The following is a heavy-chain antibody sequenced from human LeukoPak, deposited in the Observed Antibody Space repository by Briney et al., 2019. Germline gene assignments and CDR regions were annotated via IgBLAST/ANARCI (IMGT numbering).Heavy chain of an antibody. J-gene: IGHJ4*02. CDR1: GVSFSGYY. Sequence: PSETLSLTCAVYGVSFSGYYWSWIRQPPGKGLEWIGEINHSGSTNYNPSLKSRVTISVDTSKNQFSLKLSSVTAADTAVYYCARGGDGFWSGYYAYWGQGTLVTVSS. D-gene: IGHD3-3*01. V-gene: IGHV4-34*01. CDR2: INHSGST. CDR3: ARGGDGFWSGYYAY.